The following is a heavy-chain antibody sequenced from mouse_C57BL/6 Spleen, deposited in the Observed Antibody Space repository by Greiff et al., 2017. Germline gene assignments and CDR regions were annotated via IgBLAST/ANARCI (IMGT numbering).Heavy chain of an antibody. CDR2: INPNNGGT. J-gene: IGHJ2*01. CDR3: ARGDSNYFDY. CDR1: GYTFTDYY. Sequence: EVQLQQSGPELVKPGASVKISCKASGYTFTDYYMNWVKQSHGKSLEWIGDINPNNGGTSYNQKFKGKATLTVDKSSSTAYMELSSLTSEDSAVYYCARGDSNYFDYWGQGTTLTVSS. V-gene: IGHV1-26*01. D-gene: IGHD2-5*01.